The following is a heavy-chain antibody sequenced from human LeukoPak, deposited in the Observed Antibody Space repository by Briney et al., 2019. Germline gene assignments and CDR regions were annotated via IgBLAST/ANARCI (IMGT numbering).Heavy chain of an antibody. J-gene: IGHJ6*03. CDR3: ARVNYCSGSYYSVAFYYYYYYMDV. V-gene: IGHV4-59*01. D-gene: IGHD3-10*01. Sequence: SETLSLTCTVSGGSISSYYWSWIRQPPGKGLEWIGYIYYSGSTNYNPSLKSRVTISVDTSKNQFSLKLSSVTAADTAVYYCARVNYCSGSYYSVAFYYYYYYMDVWGKGTTVTVSS. CDR2: IYYSGST. CDR1: GGSISSYY.